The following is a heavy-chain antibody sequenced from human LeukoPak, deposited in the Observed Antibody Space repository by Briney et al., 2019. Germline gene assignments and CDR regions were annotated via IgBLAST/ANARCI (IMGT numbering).Heavy chain of an antibody. Sequence: GGSLRLSCAASGFTVSSNYMSWVRQAPGKGLEWASVIYSGGSTSYADSVKGRFTISRGNSKNTLYLQMNSLRAEDTAVYYCARLSSGPIDYWGQGTLVTVSS. CDR2: IYSGGST. D-gene: IGHD6-19*01. CDR3: ARLSSGPIDY. CDR1: GFTVSSNY. J-gene: IGHJ4*02. V-gene: IGHV3-66*01.